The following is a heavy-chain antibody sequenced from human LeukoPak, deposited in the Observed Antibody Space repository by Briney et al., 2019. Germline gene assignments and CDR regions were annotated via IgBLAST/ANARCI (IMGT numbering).Heavy chain of an antibody. V-gene: IGHV1-2*02. CDR1: GYTFTGYY. CDR2: INPNSGGT. D-gene: IGHD3-22*01. Sequence: ASVKVSCKASGYTFTGYYMHWVRQAPGQGLEWMGWINPNSGGTNYAQKFQSRVTMTRDTSISTAYMELSRLRSDDTAVYYCARAPFYYYDSSGYYYADYYYYYGMDVWGQGTTVTVSS. CDR3: ARAPFYYYDSSGYYYADYYYYYGMDV. J-gene: IGHJ6*02.